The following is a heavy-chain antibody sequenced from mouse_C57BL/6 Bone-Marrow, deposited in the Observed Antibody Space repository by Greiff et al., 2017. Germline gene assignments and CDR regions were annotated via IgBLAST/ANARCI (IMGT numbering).Heavy chain of an antibody. D-gene: IGHD2-1*01. CDR2: IWGGGST. Sequence: VMLVESGPGLVAPSQSLSITCTVSGFSLTSYGVDWVRQPPGKGLEWLGVIWGGGSTNYNSALMSRLSISKDNSKSQVFLKMSSLQTDDTAMYYWAKHGIYYGNYDAMDYWGQGTSVTVSS. J-gene: IGHJ4*01. CDR1: GFSLTSYG. V-gene: IGHV2-9*01. CDR3: AKHGIYYGNYDAMDY.